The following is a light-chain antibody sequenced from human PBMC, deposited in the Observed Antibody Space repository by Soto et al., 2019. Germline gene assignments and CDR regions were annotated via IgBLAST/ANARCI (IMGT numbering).Light chain of an antibody. CDR1: QGVSSN. V-gene: IGKV3-15*01. Sequence: TQSPSFLSASVGDGVPMPGRASQGVSSNLAWYQQKPGQAPRLLIYGASTRATGIPARFSGSGSGTEFTLTISSLQSEDFAVYYCQQHNNWPPITFGQGTRLEIK. J-gene: IGKJ5*01. CDR3: QQHNNWPPIT. CDR2: GAS.